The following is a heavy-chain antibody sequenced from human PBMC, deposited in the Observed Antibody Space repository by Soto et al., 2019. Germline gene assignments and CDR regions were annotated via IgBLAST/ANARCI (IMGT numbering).Heavy chain of an antibody. CDR1: RFTFSSYA. Sequence: GGALRLSCAASRFTFSSYAMNWVRQAPGKGLEWVSVISGSGGSTYYADSVKGRFTISRDNSKNSLYLQMNRLGAEDTAVYYCAKGAWGIAVAHAFDSWGQGTLVPVS. D-gene: IGHD6-19*01. CDR2: ISGSGGST. J-gene: IGHJ4*02. CDR3: AKGAWGIAVAHAFDS. V-gene: IGHV3-23*01.